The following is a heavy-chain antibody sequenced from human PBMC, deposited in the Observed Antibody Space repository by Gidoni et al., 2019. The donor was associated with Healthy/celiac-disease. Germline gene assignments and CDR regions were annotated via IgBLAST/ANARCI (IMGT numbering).Heavy chain of an antibody. CDR2: LYSSGST. Sequence: QLQLQESGPGRGKRSATRSRTCTVSGGSISSSGYYWGWIRPPQGKGLEWIVSLYSSGSTYYNPSLQSRVTISVDTSTNQFSLKLSSVTAADTAVYYCARRRSTIFGVDYGMDVWGQGTTVTVSS. J-gene: IGHJ6*02. D-gene: IGHD3-3*01. CDR1: GGSISSSGYY. V-gene: IGHV4-39*01. CDR3: ARRRSTIFGVDYGMDV.